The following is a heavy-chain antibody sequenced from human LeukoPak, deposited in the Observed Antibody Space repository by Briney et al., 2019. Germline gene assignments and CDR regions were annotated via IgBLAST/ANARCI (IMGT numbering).Heavy chain of an antibody. CDR2: INHSGST. V-gene: IGHV4-34*01. CDR1: GGSFSGYY. Sequence: PSETLSLTCAVYGGSFSGYYWSWIRQPPGKGLEWIGEINHSGSTNYNPSLKSRVTISVDTSKNQFSLKLSSVTAADTAVYYCARHGGIVESWFDPWGQGTLVTVSS. J-gene: IGHJ5*02. D-gene: IGHD2-15*01. CDR3: ARHGGIVESWFDP.